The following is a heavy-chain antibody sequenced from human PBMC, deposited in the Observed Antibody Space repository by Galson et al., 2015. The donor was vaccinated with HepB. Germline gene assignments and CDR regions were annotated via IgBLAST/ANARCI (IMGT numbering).Heavy chain of an antibody. J-gene: IGHJ4*02. Sequence: CAISGDSVSSNSAAWNWIRQSPSRGLEWLGRTYYRSKWYNDYAVSVKSRITINPDTSKNQSSLQLNSVTPEDTAVYYCARDLDCSSTSCYTGSFDYWGQGTLVTVSS. D-gene: IGHD2-2*02. CDR3: ARDLDCSSTSCYTGSFDY. CDR1: GDSVSSNSAA. V-gene: IGHV6-1*01. CDR2: TYYRSKWYN.